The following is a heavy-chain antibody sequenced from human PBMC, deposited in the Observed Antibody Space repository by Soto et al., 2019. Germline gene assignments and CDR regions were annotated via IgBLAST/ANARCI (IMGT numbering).Heavy chain of an antibody. CDR3: AKDDYDKGGYYYYGMDV. D-gene: IGHD3-22*01. Sequence: GGSLRLSCAVSGFTFSSYAMSWVRQAPGKGLEWVSAISGSGGSTYYADSVKGRFTISRDNSKNTLYLQMNSLRAEDTAVYYCAKDDYDKGGYYYYGMDVWGQGTTVTVSS. CDR2: ISGSGGST. J-gene: IGHJ6*02. V-gene: IGHV3-23*01. CDR1: GFTFSSYA.